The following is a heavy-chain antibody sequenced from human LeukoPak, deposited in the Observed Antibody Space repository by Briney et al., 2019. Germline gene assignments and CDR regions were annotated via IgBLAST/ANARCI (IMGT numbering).Heavy chain of an antibody. Sequence: ASVKVSCKASGYTFTSYDINWVRQATGQGLEWMGWMNPNSGNTGYAQKFQGRVTMTRNTSISTAYMELSSLRSEDTAVYYCARGLWMYYDFWSGYYTSFDYWGQGTLVTVSS. D-gene: IGHD3-3*01. CDR2: MNPNSGNT. J-gene: IGHJ4*02. CDR3: ARGLWMYYDFWSGYYTSFDY. CDR1: GYTFTSYD. V-gene: IGHV1-8*01.